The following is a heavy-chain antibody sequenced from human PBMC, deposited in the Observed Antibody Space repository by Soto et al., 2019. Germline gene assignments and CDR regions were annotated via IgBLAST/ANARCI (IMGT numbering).Heavy chain of an antibody. CDR2: ISSRSDI. CDR3: AREYTAWPLAYGLDV. V-gene: IGHV3-21*01. D-gene: IGHD2-2*02. Sequence: PGGSLRVSCVVSGFTFSTYIINWVGQSPGKGLEWVSSISSRSDIYYADSVKGRFTISRDNAKNSVSLQMNSLRAEDTAVYYCAREYTAWPLAYGLDVWGQGTTVTVSS. CDR1: GFTFSTYI. J-gene: IGHJ6*02.